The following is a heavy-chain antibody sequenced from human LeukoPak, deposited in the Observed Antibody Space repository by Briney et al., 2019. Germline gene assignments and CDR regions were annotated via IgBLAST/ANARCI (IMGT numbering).Heavy chain of an antibody. Sequence: ASVKVSCKATSYISWVRQAPGQGLEWMAWIGSYAGDTYYAQKFQGRVTVTTDTSSSTAYMELRSLRSDDTAVYYCARDFWNFDDSRGYYRDFDSWGQGTLVTVSS. V-gene: IGHV1-18*01. CDR3: ARDFWNFDDSRGYYRDFDS. D-gene: IGHD3-22*01. J-gene: IGHJ5*01. CDR1: TSY. CDR2: IGSYAGDT.